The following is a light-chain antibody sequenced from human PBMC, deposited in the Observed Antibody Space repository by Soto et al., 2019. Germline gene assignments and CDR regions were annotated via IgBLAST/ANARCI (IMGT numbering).Light chain of an antibody. CDR1: SSNIGGNS. Sequence: QSVLTQPPSVSAAPGQRVTISCSGSSSNIGGNSVSWYQQLPGTAPKLLIYDDDKRPSGIPDRFSGSKSGTSATLGITGFQTGDEADYYGGSWDSSLSAYAFRTGTK. V-gene: IGLV1-51*01. CDR3: GSWDSSLSAYA. CDR2: DDD. J-gene: IGLJ1*01.